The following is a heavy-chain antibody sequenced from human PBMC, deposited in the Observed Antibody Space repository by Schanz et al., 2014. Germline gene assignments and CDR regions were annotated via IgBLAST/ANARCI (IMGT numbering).Heavy chain of an antibody. J-gene: IGHJ5*02. CDR1: GFTFSSYG. CDR3: ARDLEGYDGGGGGFDP. D-gene: IGHD2-21*01. CDR2: IYSGIGA. Sequence: VQLVESGGGVVQPGRSLRLSCAAYGFTFSSYGMHWVRQAPGKGLEWVSVIYSGIGAYYADSVKDRFTVSRDNSKNTVYLQMNRLRAEDTAVYYCARDLEGYDGGGGGFDPWGQGTLVTVSS. V-gene: IGHV3-66*01.